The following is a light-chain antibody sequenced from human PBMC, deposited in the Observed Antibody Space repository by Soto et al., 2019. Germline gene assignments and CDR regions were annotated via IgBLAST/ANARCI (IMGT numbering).Light chain of an antibody. V-gene: IGKV1-5*01. J-gene: IGKJ1*01. CDR3: QQYNSYLWT. CDR1: QSISTY. Sequence: DIPMTQSPSSLSASIGGRCTITCLAIQSISTYLSWYLVKEGESPKLLIYGASTLRTGVPSRFRGSGSGTEFTLTISSLQPDEFETYYCQQYNSYLWTFGQGTKVDIK. CDR2: GAS.